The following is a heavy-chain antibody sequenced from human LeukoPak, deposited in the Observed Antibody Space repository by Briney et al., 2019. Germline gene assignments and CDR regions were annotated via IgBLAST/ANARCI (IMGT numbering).Heavy chain of an antibody. CDR1: GGSISSSSYY. J-gene: IGHJ3*02. D-gene: IGHD2-8*01. CDR3: ARVPLYARTGGGHDAFDI. CDR2: IYNSGST. V-gene: IGHV4-61*01. Sequence: TSETLSLTCTVSGGSISSSSYYWSWIRQPPGKGLEWIGYIYNSGSTDYNPSLKSRVTISVDTSKNQLSLNLSTVTAADTAVYYCARVPLYARTGGGHDAFDIWGQGTMVTVSS.